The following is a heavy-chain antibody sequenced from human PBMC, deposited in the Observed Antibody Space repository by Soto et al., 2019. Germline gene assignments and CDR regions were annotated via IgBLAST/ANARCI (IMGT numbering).Heavy chain of an antibody. J-gene: IGHJ4*02. Sequence: GGSLRLSCAASGFTFDDYAMHWVRQAPGKGLEWVSVISWNSGSIGYADSVKGRFTISRDNAKNSLYLQMNSLRAEDTALYYCAKDIYGDYTFDFDYWGQGTLVTVSS. CDR1: GFTFDDYA. V-gene: IGHV3-9*01. CDR2: ISWNSGSI. CDR3: AKDIYGDYTFDFDY. D-gene: IGHD4-17*01.